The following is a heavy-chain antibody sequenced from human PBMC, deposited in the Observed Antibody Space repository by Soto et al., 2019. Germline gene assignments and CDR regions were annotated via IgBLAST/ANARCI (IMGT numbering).Heavy chain of an antibody. V-gene: IGHV3-23*01. CDR3: AKDSSGSNFGFDS. Sequence: EVQLLESGGGFVQPGGSLRLSCAVSGFTFSSYAMSWVRQAPGKGLEWVSSISGGGGSTYHADSVKGRFTISRDNSKSTLYLQMNSLRADDTAVYYCAKDSSGSNFGFDSWGQGTLVTVSS. CDR2: ISGGGGST. J-gene: IGHJ4*02. CDR1: GFTFSSYA. D-gene: IGHD6-19*01.